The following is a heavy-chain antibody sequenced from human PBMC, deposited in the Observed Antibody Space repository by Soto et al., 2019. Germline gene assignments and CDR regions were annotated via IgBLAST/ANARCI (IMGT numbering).Heavy chain of an antibody. D-gene: IGHD6-19*01. Sequence: ASVKVSCKASGYTFTNYGIHWVRQAPGQRLEWMGWINAGNGNTKYSQKFQGRVTITRDTSASTAYMELSSLRSEDTAVYYCARSGYSSGWYHWYFDFWGRGTLVTVSS. CDR2: INAGNGNT. CDR1: GYTFTNYG. V-gene: IGHV1-3*01. J-gene: IGHJ2*01. CDR3: ARSGYSSGWYHWYFDF.